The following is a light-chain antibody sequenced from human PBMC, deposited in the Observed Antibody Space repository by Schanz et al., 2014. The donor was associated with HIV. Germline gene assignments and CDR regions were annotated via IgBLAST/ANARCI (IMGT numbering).Light chain of an antibody. Sequence: QSVLTQPASVSGSPGQSTTISCTGTSSDIGRYNYVSWCQQHPGKAPKLMIYDVSSRPSGVPDRFSGSKSGNTASLTISGLQAEDEADYYCTSFTTSNTLIFGGGTKLTVL. CDR3: TSFTTSNTLI. J-gene: IGLJ2*01. CDR2: DVS. CDR1: SSDIGRYNY. V-gene: IGLV2-14*03.